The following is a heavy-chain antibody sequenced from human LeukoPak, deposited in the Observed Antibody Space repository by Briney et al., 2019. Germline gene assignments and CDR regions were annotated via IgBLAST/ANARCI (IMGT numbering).Heavy chain of an antibody. D-gene: IGHD3-22*01. J-gene: IGHJ4*02. CDR1: GFTVSSNY. CDR3: ATATYYYVSSGYYTTRGFDY. V-gene: IGHV3-53*01. Sequence: GGSLRLSCAASGFTVSSNYMSWVRQAPGKGLEWVSVIYSGGSTYYADSVKGRFTISRDNSKNTLYLQMNSLRAEDTAVYYCATATYYYVSSGYYTTRGFDYWGQGTLVTVSS. CDR2: IYSGGST.